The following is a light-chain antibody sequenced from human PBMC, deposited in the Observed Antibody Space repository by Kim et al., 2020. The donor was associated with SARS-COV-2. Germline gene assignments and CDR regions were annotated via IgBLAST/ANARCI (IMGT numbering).Light chain of an antibody. CDR2: RTS. CDR1: QSVSSSY. Sequence: LSPGERATLSCRASQSVSSSYLAWYQQRPGQAPRLLIFRTSSRAAGIPDRFSGSGSGTDFTLTISRLEPEDFAVYFCLQYGTSPYTFGQGTKLEIK. V-gene: IGKV3-20*01. J-gene: IGKJ2*01. CDR3: LQYGTSPYT.